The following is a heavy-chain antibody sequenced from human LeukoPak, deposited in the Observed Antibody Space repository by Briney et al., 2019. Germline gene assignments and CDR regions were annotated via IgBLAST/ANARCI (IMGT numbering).Heavy chain of an antibody. D-gene: IGHD2-8*01. CDR1: GLTFGSYV. CDR2: ITGGGART. V-gene: IGHV3-23*01. J-gene: IGHJ5*02. CDR3: ARDSEWSRPFDP. Sequence: GGFLRLSCAASGLTFGSYVMSWVRQAPGEGLDWVSGITGGGARTYYVDSVKGRFTISRDNSNNTLYMQMNSLRAEDTAVYYCARDSEWSRPFDPWGQGTLVTVSS.